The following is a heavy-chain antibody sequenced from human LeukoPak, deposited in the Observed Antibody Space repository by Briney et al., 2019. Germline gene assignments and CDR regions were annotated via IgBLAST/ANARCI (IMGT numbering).Heavy chain of an antibody. CDR1: GFTFSSYS. CDR3: AKGSGWYYFDY. V-gene: IGHV3-21*04. Sequence: GGSLRLSCAASGFTFSSYSMNWVRQAPGKGLEWVSSISSSSSYIYYADSVKGRFTISRDNSKNTLYLQMNSLRAEDTAVYYCAKGSGWYYFDYWGQGTLVTVSS. J-gene: IGHJ4*02. CDR2: ISSSSSYI. D-gene: IGHD6-19*01.